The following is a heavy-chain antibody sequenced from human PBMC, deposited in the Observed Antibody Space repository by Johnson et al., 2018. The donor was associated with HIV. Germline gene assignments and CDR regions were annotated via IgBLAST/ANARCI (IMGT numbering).Heavy chain of an antibody. CDR2: ISSSGNPI. Sequence: QLVESGGGVVRPGGSLRLSCAASGFIFSDYYMSWIRQAPGKGLEWVSYISSSGNPIYYADSVNGRFTISRDNTKKSLYLQMNSLTADDTAIYDCARDATPWGGDYVGYAFDLWCQGTMVTVSA. V-gene: IGHV3-11*04. CDR1: GFIFSDYY. CDR3: ARDATPWGGDYVGYAFDL. D-gene: IGHD4-17*01. J-gene: IGHJ3*01.